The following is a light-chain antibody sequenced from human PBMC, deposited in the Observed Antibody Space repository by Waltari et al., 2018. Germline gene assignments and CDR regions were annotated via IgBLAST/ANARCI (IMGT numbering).Light chain of an antibody. J-gene: IGLJ2*01. CDR1: HSTIGKNP. Sequence: QSVLTQPPSASGTPGQTVTMSCSVSHSTIGKNPINWHHIHPGTAPKLVIYRANQRPSGVPYRFLGSASGASASLAIRGLQSDDEADYYCATWDDSLNGVLFGGGTKLTVL. V-gene: IGLV1-44*01. CDR2: RAN. CDR3: ATWDDSLNGVL.